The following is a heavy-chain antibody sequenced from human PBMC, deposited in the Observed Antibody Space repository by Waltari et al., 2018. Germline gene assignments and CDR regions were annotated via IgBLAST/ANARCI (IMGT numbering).Heavy chain of an antibody. CDR3: ARDSGPWTGDDYNHFDY. CDR2: VAPVGDRT. Sequence: EVQLVESGGGLVQPGGSLRLSCAASGFPFSTSEMNWVRQAPGKGLGWNSNVAPVGDRTHHANSVEGRFTISRENAKNSLYLQMNTLSAEDTAVYFCARDSGPWTGDDYNHFDYWGPGTLVTVSS. D-gene: IGHD4-4*01. V-gene: IGHV3-48*03. CDR1: GFPFSTSE. J-gene: IGHJ4*02.